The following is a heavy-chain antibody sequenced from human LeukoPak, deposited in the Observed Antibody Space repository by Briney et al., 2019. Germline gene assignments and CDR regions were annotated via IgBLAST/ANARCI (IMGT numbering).Heavy chain of an antibody. J-gene: IGHJ4*02. CDR2: IYYSGTT. CDR1: GVSINDYS. V-gene: IGHV4-59*08. CDR3: ARHGGSHFLY. Sequence: SETLSLTRGVFGVSINDYSWSWIRQSPGKGLEWVGYIYYSGTTNYNPSLKSRVTISVDTSKNQLSLKLSSVTAADTAVYYCARHGGSHFLYWGQGILVTVSS. D-gene: IGHD1-26*01.